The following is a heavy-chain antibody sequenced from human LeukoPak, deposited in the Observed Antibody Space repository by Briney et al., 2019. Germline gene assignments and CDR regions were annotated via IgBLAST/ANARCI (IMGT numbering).Heavy chain of an antibody. D-gene: IGHD3-10*01. V-gene: IGHV1-18*01. CDR2: ISANNGNT. CDR1: GYTFTSYG. CDR3: ARLDYYGSGSYYNVGNDY. J-gene: IGHJ4*02. Sequence: ASVKVSCKASGYTFTSYGISRVRQAPGQGLEWMGWISANNGNTNYAQKLQGRVTMTTDTSTSTAYMELRSLRSDDTAVYYCARLDYYGSGSYYNVGNDYWGQGTLVTVSS.